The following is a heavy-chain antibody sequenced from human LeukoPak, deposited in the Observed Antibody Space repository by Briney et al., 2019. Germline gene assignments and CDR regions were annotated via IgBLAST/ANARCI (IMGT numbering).Heavy chain of an antibody. CDR1: GFTFSSYS. Sequence: PGGSLRLSCAASGFTFSSYSMSWVRQAPGKGLEWVSSISTSSSYIYYADSVKGRFTISRDNAKNSLYLQMNSLRAEDTAVYYCARSDMYCNGGRCYPYYYMDVWGKGTTVTVSS. CDR3: ARSDMYCNGGRCYPYYYMDV. CDR2: ISTSSSYI. D-gene: IGHD2-15*01. J-gene: IGHJ6*03. V-gene: IGHV3-21*01.